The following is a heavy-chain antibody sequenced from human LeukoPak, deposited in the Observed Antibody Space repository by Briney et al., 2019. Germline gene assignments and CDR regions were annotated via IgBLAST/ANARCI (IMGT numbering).Heavy chain of an antibody. D-gene: IGHD3-22*01. J-gene: IGHJ4*02. Sequence: GGSLRLSCAASGFTFSSYAMSWVRQAPGKGLEWVSAISGSGGSTYYADSEKGRFTISRDNSKNTLYLQMNSLRAEDTAVYYCAKDLTYYYDSSGYFGYWGQGTLVTVSS. CDR1: GFTFSSYA. CDR2: ISGSGGST. V-gene: IGHV3-23*01. CDR3: AKDLTYYYDSSGYFGY.